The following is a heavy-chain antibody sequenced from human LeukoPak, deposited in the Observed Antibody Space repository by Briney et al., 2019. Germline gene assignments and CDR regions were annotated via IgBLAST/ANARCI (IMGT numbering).Heavy chain of an antibody. Sequence: PGGSLRLSCAASGFTFSSYAMSWVRQAPGKGLEWVAAISGSGGSTYYADSVKGRFTISRDNSKNTLYLQMNSLRAEDTAVYYCAKVGGYSYGPNDYWGQGTLVTVSS. V-gene: IGHV3-23*01. J-gene: IGHJ4*02. D-gene: IGHD5-18*01. CDR3: AKVGGYSYGPNDY. CDR2: ISGSGGST. CDR1: GFTFSSYA.